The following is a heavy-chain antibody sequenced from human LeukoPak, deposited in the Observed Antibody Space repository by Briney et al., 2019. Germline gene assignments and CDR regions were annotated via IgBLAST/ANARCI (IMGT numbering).Heavy chain of an antibody. Sequence: PGASLRLSCAASGFIFRNYAMSWVRQAPGKGLEWVSAITGSGHTTYYADSVKGRFTISRDNSKNTLYVEMNTLRVEDTAIYYCAKWGDYDILTGYYVPGFWGQGTLVTVSS. CDR1: GFIFRNYA. CDR3: AKWGDYDILTGYYVPGF. V-gene: IGHV3-23*01. J-gene: IGHJ4*02. D-gene: IGHD3-9*01. CDR2: ITGSGHTT.